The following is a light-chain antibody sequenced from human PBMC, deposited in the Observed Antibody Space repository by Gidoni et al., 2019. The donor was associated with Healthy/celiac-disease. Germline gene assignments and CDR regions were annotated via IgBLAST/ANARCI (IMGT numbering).Light chain of an antibody. Sequence: HSALTHPASLSRSPRHSHTISCPGTRRHVAGYNYVSWYQQHPGKAPKLMIYDVSNRPSGVSNRFSGSKSGNTASLTISGLQAEDEADYYCSSYTSSSTPYVFGTGTKVTVL. J-gene: IGLJ1*01. CDR2: DVS. CDR1: RRHVAGYNY. V-gene: IGLV2-14*01. CDR3: SSYTSSSTPYV.